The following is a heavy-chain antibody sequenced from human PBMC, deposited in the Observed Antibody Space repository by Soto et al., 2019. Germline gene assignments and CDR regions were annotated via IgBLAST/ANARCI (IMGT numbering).Heavy chain of an antibody. CDR1: VFTFRSYA. J-gene: IGHJ6*02. D-gene: IGHD1-7*01. V-gene: IGHV3-23*01. CDR3: AKSLSGTDYGMDV. CDR2: ISGST. Sequence: PGGSLRLSCAASVFTFRSYAMNWLRQAPGKGLEWVSTISGSTYYTDSVKGRFTISRDNSKNTLDLQMSSLRADDTAIYFCAKSLSGTDYGMDVWGQGTTVTVSS.